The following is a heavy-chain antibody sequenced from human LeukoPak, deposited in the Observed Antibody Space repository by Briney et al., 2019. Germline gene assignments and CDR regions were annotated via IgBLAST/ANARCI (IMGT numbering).Heavy chain of an antibody. Sequence: ASVKVSCKVSGYTLTELSMHWVRQAPGKGLEWMGGFDPEDGETIYAQKFQGRVTMTEDTSTDTPYMELSSLRSEDTAVYYCATGNITMVRGVINLWGQGTLVTVSS. D-gene: IGHD3-10*01. V-gene: IGHV1-24*01. CDR3: ATGNITMVRGVINL. CDR1: GYTLTELS. J-gene: IGHJ5*02. CDR2: FDPEDGET.